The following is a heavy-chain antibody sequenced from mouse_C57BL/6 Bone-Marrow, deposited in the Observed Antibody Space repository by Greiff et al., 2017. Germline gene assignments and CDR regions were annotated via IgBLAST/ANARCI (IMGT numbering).Heavy chain of an antibody. J-gene: IGHJ2*01. D-gene: IGHD3-3*01. CDR2: IYPRSGNP. CDR3: ARSELFFFDY. V-gene: IGHV1-81*01. Sequence: QVQLQQSGAELARPGASVKLSCKASGYTFTSYGISWVKQRTGQGLEWIGEIYPRSGNPYYNEKFKGKAKLTADKSSSTAYMELRSLTSEDSAVYFCARSELFFFDYWGQGTTLTVSS. CDR1: GYTFTSYG.